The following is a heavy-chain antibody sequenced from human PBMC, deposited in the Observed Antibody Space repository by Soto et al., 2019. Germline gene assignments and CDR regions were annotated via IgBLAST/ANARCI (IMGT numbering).Heavy chain of an antibody. CDR1: GYTFTSYA. CDR2: INAGNGNT. J-gene: IGHJ6*02. D-gene: IGHD1-26*01. V-gene: IGHV1-3*01. Sequence: RASVKVSCKASGYTFTSYAMHWVRQAPGQRLEWMGWINAGNGNTKYSQKFQGRVTITRDTSASTAYMELSSLRSEDTAVYYCAREPPVWFNSGRYARYYYYYGMDVWGQGTTVTVSS. CDR3: AREPPVWFNSGRYARYYYYYGMDV.